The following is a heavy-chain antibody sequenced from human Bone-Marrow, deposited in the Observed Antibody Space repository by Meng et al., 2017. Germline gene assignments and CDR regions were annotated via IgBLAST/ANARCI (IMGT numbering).Heavy chain of an antibody. J-gene: IGHJ4*02. CDR3: ARDQAKMEGFDY. V-gene: IGHV1-46*01. CDR1: GYTFTSYY. D-gene: IGHD5-24*01. CDR2: INPSGGST. Sequence: QVQLVQSGAEVKKPGVSVKVSCKASGYTFTSYYMHWVRQAPGQGLEWMGIINPSGGSTSYAQKFQGRVTMTRDTSTSTVYMELSSLRSEDTAVYYCARDQAKMEGFDYWGQGTLVTVSS.